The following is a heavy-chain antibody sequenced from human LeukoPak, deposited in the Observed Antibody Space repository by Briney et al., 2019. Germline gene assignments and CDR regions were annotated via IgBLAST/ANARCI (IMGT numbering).Heavy chain of an antibody. J-gene: IGHJ5*02. CDR2: ILYSGST. V-gene: IGHV4-59*12. Sequence: SETLSLTCTVSGGSISSYYWSWIRQPPGKGLEWIAYILYSGSTNYNPSLKSRVTISVDTSKNQLSLKLSSVTAADTAVYYCAGSSTSRITIFGVVILRWFDPWGQGTLVTVSS. CDR1: GGSISSYY. CDR3: AGSSTSRITIFGVVILRWFDP. D-gene: IGHD3-3*01.